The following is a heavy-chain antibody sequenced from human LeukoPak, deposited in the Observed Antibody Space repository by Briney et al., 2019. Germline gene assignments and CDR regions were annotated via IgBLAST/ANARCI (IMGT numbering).Heavy chain of an antibody. Sequence: GGSLRLSCAASGLTFSNAWMSWVRQAPGKGLERVGRIKSKTDGGTTDYAAPVKGRFTISRDDSKNTLYLQMNSLKTEDTAVYYCTTEKGQWLGGERYYFDYWGQGTLVTVSS. J-gene: IGHJ4*02. D-gene: IGHD6-19*01. CDR1: GLTFSNAW. V-gene: IGHV3-15*01. CDR2: IKSKTDGGTT. CDR3: TTEKGQWLGGERYYFDY.